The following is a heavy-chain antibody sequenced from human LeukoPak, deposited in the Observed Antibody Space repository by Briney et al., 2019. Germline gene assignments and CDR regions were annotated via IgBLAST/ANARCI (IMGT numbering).Heavy chain of an antibody. CDR2: MNPNSGDT. V-gene: IGHV1-8*01. CDR1: GYTFTSYD. Sequence: GASVKVSCKASGYTFTSYDINWVRQAAGQGLEWMGWMNPNSGDTGYAQKFQGRVTMTRNTSISTAYIELSSLRSEDTAVYYCARGRRGLAAGSYYYYMDVWGKGTTVTVSS. CDR3: ARGRRGLAAGSYYYYMDV. J-gene: IGHJ6*03. D-gene: IGHD6-13*01.